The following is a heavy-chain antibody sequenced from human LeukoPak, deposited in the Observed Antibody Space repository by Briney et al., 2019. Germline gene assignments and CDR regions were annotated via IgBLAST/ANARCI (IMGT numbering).Heavy chain of an antibody. CDR1: GYTLTSYY. CDR3: ASGTLYSSSWYWFDP. V-gene: IGHV1-46*01. CDR2: INPSGGST. D-gene: IGHD6-13*01. Sequence: ASVKVSCKASGYTLTSYYMHWVRQAHGQGLEWMGIINPSGGSTSYAQKFQGRVTMTRDTSTSTVYMELSSLRSEDTAVYYCASGTLYSSSWYWFDPWGQGILVTVSS. J-gene: IGHJ5*02.